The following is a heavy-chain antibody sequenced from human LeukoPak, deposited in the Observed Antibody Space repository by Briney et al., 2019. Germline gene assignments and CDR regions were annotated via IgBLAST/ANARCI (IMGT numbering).Heavy chain of an antibody. V-gene: IGHV4-59*01. CDR2: LYYSGST. Sequence: PSETLSLTCTVSGGSISRYYWTWIRQPPGKGLEWIGYLYYSGSTIYNPSLKSRVTTSVDTSKNQFSLKLSSVTAADTAVYYCAAGSYSFYYMGVWGKGTTVIISS. D-gene: IGHD3-10*01. CDR3: AAGSYSFYYMGV. J-gene: IGHJ6*03. CDR1: GGSISRYY.